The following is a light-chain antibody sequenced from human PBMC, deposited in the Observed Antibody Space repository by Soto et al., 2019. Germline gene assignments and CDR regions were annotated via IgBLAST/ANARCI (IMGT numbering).Light chain of an antibody. J-gene: IGLJ1*01. Sequence: QSVLTQPPSVSGAPGQRVTISCTGSGSNIGAGYDVHWYQQLPGTAPKLLIYGNNNRPSGIPDRFSGSKSGTSASLAITGLQAGDEADYYCQSSDSGLRALYVFGTGTKLTVL. CDR2: GNN. CDR3: QSSDSGLRALYV. V-gene: IGLV1-40*01. CDR1: GSNIGAGYD.